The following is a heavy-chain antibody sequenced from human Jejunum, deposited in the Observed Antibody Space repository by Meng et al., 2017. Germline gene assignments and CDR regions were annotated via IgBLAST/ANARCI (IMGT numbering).Heavy chain of an antibody. J-gene: IGHJ4*02. D-gene: IGHD4-17*01. CDR2: IYYSGST. V-gene: IGHV4-30-4*01. Sequence: QVQLQESGPGLVKPSQTLSLTCTVSGCSISSGDYYWSWIRQPPGKGLEWIGYIYYSGSTYYNPSLKSRVTISVDTSKNQFSLKLRSVTAADTAVYYCARTYADYPSYYFDYWGQGTLVTVSS. CDR3: ARTYADYPSYYFDY. CDR1: GCSISSGDYY.